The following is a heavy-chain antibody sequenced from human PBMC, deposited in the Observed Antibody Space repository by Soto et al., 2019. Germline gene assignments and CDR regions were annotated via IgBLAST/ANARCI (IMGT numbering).Heavy chain of an antibody. J-gene: IGHJ4*01. CDR3: TTDSYSTMIVVRFDY. CDR1: GFTFSDYY. Sequence: GGSLRLSCAASGFTFSDYYMSWIRQAPGKGLEWVSYISSSGSTIYYADSVKGRFTISRDNSKNSLYLQMNSLRAEDTAVYYCTTDSYSTMIVVRFDYWGHGTLVTV. D-gene: IGHD3-22*01. CDR2: ISSSGSTI. V-gene: IGHV3-11*01.